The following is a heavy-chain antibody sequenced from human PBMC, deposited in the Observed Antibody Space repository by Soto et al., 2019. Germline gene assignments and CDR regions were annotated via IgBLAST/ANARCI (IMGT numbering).Heavy chain of an antibody. Sequence: GGSLRLSCAASGFTFSSYSMNWVRQAPGKGLEWVSYISSSSTIYYADSVKGRFTISRDNAKNSLYLQMNSLRDEDTAVYYCARAFPPPYYYYGMDVWGQGTTVTVSS. CDR3: ARAFPPPYYYYGMDV. V-gene: IGHV3-48*02. CDR1: GFTFSSYS. J-gene: IGHJ6*02. CDR2: ISSSSTI.